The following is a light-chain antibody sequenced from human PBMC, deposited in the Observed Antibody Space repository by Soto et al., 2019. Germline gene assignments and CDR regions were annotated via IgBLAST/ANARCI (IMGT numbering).Light chain of an antibody. CDR3: CSYGGSRPYV. CDR1: DTDIGTYNL. Sequence: QSVLTQPASVSGSAGQSITISCTGTDTDIGTYNLVSWYQQCPGTAPKVIIFDVSSRPSGVSSRFSGSKSSNTASLTISALQAEDEADYYCCSYGGSRPYVFGTGTKVTVL. CDR2: DVS. V-gene: IGLV2-23*02. J-gene: IGLJ1*01.